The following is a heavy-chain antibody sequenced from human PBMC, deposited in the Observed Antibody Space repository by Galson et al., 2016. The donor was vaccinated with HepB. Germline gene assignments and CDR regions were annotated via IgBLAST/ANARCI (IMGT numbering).Heavy chain of an antibody. CDR3: AKWPRSAWFGGQYGLDV. CDR2: ITGSGGRT. D-gene: IGHD6-19*01. CDR1: GFSFSDHA. J-gene: IGHJ6*02. V-gene: IGHV3-23*01. Sequence: SLRLSCAASGFSFSDHAMNWVRQAPGKGLEWVSGITGSGGRTYYTDSVQGRFIVSRDNSKNTLYLEMNTMRADDTAIYYCAKWPRSAWFGGQYGLDVWGQGTAVTVSS.